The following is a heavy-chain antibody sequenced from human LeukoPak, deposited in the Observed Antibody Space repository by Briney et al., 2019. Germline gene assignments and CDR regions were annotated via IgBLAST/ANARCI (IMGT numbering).Heavy chain of an antibody. Sequence: GGSLRVSCVDPVFTPGDYWMHWGPQALGGGRERVSRILDEGTETHYAVTVRGRFTISRDNANNTLYLQMNNLRGEDTDVYYCARGMLSSAGYHWHYYMDVWGKGAMVTVSS. CDR3: ARGMLSSAGYHWHYYMDV. J-gene: IGHJ6*03. CDR2: ILDEGTET. CDR1: VFTPGDYW. V-gene: IGHV3-74*01. D-gene: IGHD1-1*01.